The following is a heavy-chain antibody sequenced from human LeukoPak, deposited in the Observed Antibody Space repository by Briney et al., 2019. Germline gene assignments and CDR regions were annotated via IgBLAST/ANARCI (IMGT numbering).Heavy chain of an antibody. Sequence: SVKVSCKASGGTFNNAISWVRQAPGPGLEWMGGIIPIFGTANYAQKFQGRVTITADKSTSTAYMELSSLRSEDTAVYYCAVSSWYAGFDYWGQGTLVTVSS. CDR2: IIPIFGTA. CDR1: GGTFNNA. CDR3: AVSSWYAGFDY. J-gene: IGHJ4*02. D-gene: IGHD6-13*01. V-gene: IGHV1-69*06.